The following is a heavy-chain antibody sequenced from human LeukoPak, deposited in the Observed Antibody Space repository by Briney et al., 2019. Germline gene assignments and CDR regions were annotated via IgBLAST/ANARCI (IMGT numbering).Heavy chain of an antibody. CDR2: MYDREKT. D-gene: IGHD3-16*01. CDR1: GGSISFGGYY. J-gene: IGHJ6*02. V-gene: IGHV4-31*03. Sequence: SQTLSLTCTVSGGSISFGGYYWSWIRQLPGKGLEWIGYMYDREKTDYNPSLRSRVIISLDTSKNQFSLKLNSVTAADTAVYYCARDLVNMKVGGVKGRYGMDVWGQGTTVTVSS. CDR3: ARDLVNMKVGGVKGRYGMDV.